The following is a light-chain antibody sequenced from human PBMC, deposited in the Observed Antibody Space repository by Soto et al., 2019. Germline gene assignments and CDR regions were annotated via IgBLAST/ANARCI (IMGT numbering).Light chain of an antibody. V-gene: IGKV3-15*01. J-gene: IGKJ1*01. CDR1: QSVSTN. CDR3: QKYNDWPKT. Sequence: EIVVTQSPGTLSLSPGERATLSCRASQSVSTNLAWYQQIPGQAPRLLIYGASTRATGIPARFSGSGSGTEFTLAISSLQSEDFAVYYCQKYNDWPKTFGLETKVDIK. CDR2: GAS.